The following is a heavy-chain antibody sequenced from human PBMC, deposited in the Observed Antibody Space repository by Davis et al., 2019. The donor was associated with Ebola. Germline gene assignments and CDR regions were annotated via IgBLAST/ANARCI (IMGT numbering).Heavy chain of an antibody. Sequence: AASVKVSCKASGYTFTGYYMHWVRQAPGQGLEWMGWINPNSGGTNYAQKFQGWVTMTRDTSISTAYMELSRLRSDDTAVYYCARAITMIVVGNWFDPWGQGTLVTVSS. J-gene: IGHJ5*02. V-gene: IGHV1-2*04. D-gene: IGHD3-22*01. CDR3: ARAITMIVVGNWFDP. CDR1: GYTFTGYY. CDR2: INPNSGGT.